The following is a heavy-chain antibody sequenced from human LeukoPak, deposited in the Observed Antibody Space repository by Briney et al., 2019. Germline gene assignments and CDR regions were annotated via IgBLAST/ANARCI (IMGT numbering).Heavy chain of an antibody. CDR1: GYTFTSYG. CDR2: ISAYNGNA. Sequence: ASVKVSCKASGYTFTSYGSSWVRQAPGRGREWMGWISAYNGNANYAQKLQGRGTMTTDTSTSTAYMELRSLRSDDTAVYYCARGAPYSGSYYQRERENWFDPWGQGTLVTVSS. D-gene: IGHD1-26*01. V-gene: IGHV1-18*01. CDR3: ARGAPYSGSYYQRERENWFDP. J-gene: IGHJ5*02.